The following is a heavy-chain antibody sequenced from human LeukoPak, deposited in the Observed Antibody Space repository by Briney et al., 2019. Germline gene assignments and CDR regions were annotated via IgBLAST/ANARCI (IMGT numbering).Heavy chain of an antibody. Sequence: VASVKVSCKASGYTFTSYGISWVRQAPGQGLEWMGWISAYNGNTNYAQNLQGRVTMTTDTSTSTVYMELRSLRSDDTAVYYCARGAVVITTGPLGYWGQGTLVTVSS. D-gene: IGHD3-22*01. CDR1: GYTFTSYG. V-gene: IGHV1-18*01. CDR2: ISAYNGNT. CDR3: ARGAVVITTGPLGY. J-gene: IGHJ4*02.